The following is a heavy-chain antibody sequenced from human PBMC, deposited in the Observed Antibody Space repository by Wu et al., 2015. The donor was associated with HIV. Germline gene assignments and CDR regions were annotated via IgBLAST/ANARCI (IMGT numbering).Heavy chain of an antibody. D-gene: IGHD3-10*01. CDR3: ARGTMVRGVIITTNYYYYGMDV. Sequence: QVQLVQSGAEVKKPGSSVKVSCKASGGTFSSYAISWVRQAPGQGLEWMGRIIPIFGTANYAQKFQGRVTITADESTSTAYMELSSLRSEDTAVYYCARGTMVRGVIITTNYYYYGMDVWGQGTTVTVSS. V-gene: IGHV1-69*13. CDR2: IIPIFGTA. J-gene: IGHJ6*02. CDR1: GGTFSSYA.